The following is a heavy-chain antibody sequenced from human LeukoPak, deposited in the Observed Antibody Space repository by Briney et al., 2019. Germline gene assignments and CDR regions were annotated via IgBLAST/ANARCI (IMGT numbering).Heavy chain of an antibody. CDR1: GFTFSSYG. CDR2: IRYDGSNK. V-gene: IGHV3-30*02. Sequence: PGGSLRLSCAASGFTFSSYGMHWVRQAPGKGLEWVAFIRYDGSNKYYADSVKGRFTISRDNAKNSLYLQMNSLRAEDTAVYYCARDESLGDFWSGYFDALDIWGQGTMVTVSS. J-gene: IGHJ3*02. CDR3: ARDESLGDFWSGYFDALDI. D-gene: IGHD3-3*01.